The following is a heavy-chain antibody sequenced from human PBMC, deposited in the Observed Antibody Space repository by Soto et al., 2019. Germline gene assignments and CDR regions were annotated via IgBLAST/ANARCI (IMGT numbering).Heavy chain of an antibody. V-gene: IGHV3-74*01. CDR2: IKNDGSGA. Sequence: EVQLVESVGALVQPGGSLRLSCVASGFTFSNYWMHWVRQPPGKGLEWVSRIKNDGSGAYYADSVKGRFTISRDNAKNTLYLQMNSLRAEDTAVYYCIRGDGDYHDGNGYLGRHWGQGTLVTVSS. D-gene: IGHD3-22*01. J-gene: IGHJ4*02. CDR1: GFTFSNYW. CDR3: IRGDGDYHDGNGYLGRH.